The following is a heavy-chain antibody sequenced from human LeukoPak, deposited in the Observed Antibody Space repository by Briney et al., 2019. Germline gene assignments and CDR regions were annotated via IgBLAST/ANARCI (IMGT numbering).Heavy chain of an antibody. D-gene: IGHD3-22*01. CDR3: LYYYDSSGYYYEQYFQH. V-gene: IGHV3-23*01. CDR2: ISGSGGST. Sequence: GSLRLSCAASGFTFSSYAMSWVRQAPGKGLEWVSAISGSGGSTYYADSVKGRFTISRDNSKNTLYLQMNSLRAEDTAVYYCLYYYDSSGYYYEQYFQHWGQGTLVTVSS. J-gene: IGHJ1*01. CDR1: GFTFSSYA.